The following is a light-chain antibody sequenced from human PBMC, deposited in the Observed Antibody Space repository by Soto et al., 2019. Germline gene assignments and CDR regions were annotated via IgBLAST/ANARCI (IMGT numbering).Light chain of an antibody. CDR3: QQFSSYPLT. CDR1: QSVTSSH. Sequence: EIVLTQSPATLSLSPGERATLSCGASQSVTSSHLAWYQQKPGLAPRLLIYDASRRATGIPDRFSGSGSGRDFTLTISRLEPEDFAVYYCQQFSSYPLTFGGGTKVDIK. J-gene: IGKJ4*01. CDR2: DAS. V-gene: IGKV3D-20*01.